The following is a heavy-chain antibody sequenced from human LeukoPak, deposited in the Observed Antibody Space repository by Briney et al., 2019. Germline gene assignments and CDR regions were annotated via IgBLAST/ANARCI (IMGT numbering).Heavy chain of an antibody. CDR2: INPNSGGT. Sequence: GASVTVSCKASGYTFTGYYLHWVRQAPGQGLEWMGWINPNSGGTNYAQKFEGRVTMTRDTSISTAYMELSRLRSDDTAVYYCARVRSSATAYDAVDIWGQGTMVTVSS. J-gene: IGHJ3*02. V-gene: IGHV1-2*02. CDR1: GYTFTGYY. D-gene: IGHD4-17*01. CDR3: ARVRSSATAYDAVDI.